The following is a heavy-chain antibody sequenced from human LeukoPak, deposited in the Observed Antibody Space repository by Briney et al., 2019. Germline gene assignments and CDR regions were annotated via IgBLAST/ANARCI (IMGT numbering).Heavy chain of an antibody. CDR2: INTDGQTT. CDR3: ARDEGYSSGWSELYYYYGMDV. J-gene: IGHJ6*02. D-gene: IGHD6-19*01. Sequence: GGSLRLSCAASGFTFSNYWMHWVRQAPGKGLVWVSRINTDGQTTSYADSVKGRFSISRDNAKNTLYLQMNSLRAEDTAVYYCARDEGYSSGWSELYYYYGMDVWGQGTTVTVSS. CDR1: GFTFSNYW. V-gene: IGHV3-74*01.